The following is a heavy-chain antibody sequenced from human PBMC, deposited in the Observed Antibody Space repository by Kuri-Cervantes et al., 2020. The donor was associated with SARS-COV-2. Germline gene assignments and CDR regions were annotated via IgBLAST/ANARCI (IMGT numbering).Heavy chain of an antibody. V-gene: IGHV3-30*04. J-gene: IGHJ6*02. CDR2: ISYDGLDK. D-gene: IGHD6-19*01. Sequence: GESLKISCVASGFTFSHFAMHWVRQSPGKGLEWVALISYDGLDKSYADSVWGRFTISRDNSKSTLYLQMNSLRAEDTAVYYCAKDLVRASSGWQGYYYHYGMDVWGQGTTVTVSS. CDR3: AKDLVRASSGWQGYYYHYGMDV. CDR1: GFTFSHFA.